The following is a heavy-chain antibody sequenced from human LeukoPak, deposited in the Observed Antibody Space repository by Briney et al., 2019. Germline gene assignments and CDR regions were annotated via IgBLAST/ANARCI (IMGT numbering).Heavy chain of an antibody. J-gene: IGHJ4*02. CDR2: ISYDGRNK. CDR1: GXPFSNHG. Sequence: PGRSLRLSCAASGXPFSNHGMHWVRQAPGKGLEWVGVISYDGRNKYYAAPVKRVFTISRDNSQNTLSLQMNSLSAEETAVYYCVKDGDDRGWNYFDYWGQGTLVTVSS. D-gene: IGHD6-19*01. V-gene: IGHV3-30*18. CDR3: VKDGDDRGWNYFDY.